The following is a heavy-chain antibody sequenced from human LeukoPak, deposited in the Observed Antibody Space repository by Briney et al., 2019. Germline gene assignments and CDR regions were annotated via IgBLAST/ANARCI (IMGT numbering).Heavy chain of an antibody. V-gene: IGHV3-21*01. D-gene: IGHD1-14*01. CDR1: GVTFSSYS. CDR3: AREGPDKVVDY. CDR2: ISSSSSYI. J-gene: IGHJ4*02. Sequence: PGGSLRLSCAASGVTFSSYSMNWVRQAPWKGLEWVSAISSSSSYIYYADSVKGRFTISRDNAKNSLYLQMNSLRAEDTAVYYCAREGPDKVVDYWGQGTLVTVSS.